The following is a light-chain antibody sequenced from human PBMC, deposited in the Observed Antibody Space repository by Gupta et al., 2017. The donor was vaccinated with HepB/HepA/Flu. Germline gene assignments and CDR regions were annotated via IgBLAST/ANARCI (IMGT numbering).Light chain of an antibody. CDR1: QSISSW. CDR3: KQYGT. V-gene: IGKV1-5*03. J-gene: IGKJ1*01. Sequence: DIQMTQSPSTLSASVGDTVTITCRDSQSISSWLAWYQQKPGKAPKLLIYKASTLESGVTSRFSGGGSGTEFTLTISSLQPDDFATYYCKQYGTFGQGTKVEI. CDR2: KAS.